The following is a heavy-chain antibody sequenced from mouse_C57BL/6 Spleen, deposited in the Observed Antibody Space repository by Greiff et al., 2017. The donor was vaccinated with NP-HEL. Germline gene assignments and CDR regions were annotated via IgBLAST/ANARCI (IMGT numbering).Heavy chain of an antibody. V-gene: IGHV5-17*01. CDR3: ARSLYEYKAWFAY. Sequence: DVKLVESGGGLVKPGGSLKLSCAASGFTFSDYGMHWVRQAPEKGLEWVAYISSGSSTIYYADTVKGRFTISRDNAKNTLFLQMTSRRSEDTAMYYCARSLYEYKAWFAYWGQGTLVTVSA. D-gene: IGHD2-4*01. CDR2: ISSGSSTI. J-gene: IGHJ3*01. CDR1: GFTFSDYG.